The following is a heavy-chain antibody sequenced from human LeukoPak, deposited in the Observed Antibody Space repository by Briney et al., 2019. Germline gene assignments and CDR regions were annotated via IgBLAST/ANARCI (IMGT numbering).Heavy chain of an antibody. Sequence: SGGSLRLSCAASGFTFSSYWMSWVRQAPGKGLEWLANIKQDGSEKYYVDSVKGRFTISRDNAKNSLYLQMNSLRAEDTAVYYCASTLVRCSSTSCLYYYYGMDVWGQGTTVTVSS. D-gene: IGHD2-2*01. J-gene: IGHJ6*02. CDR3: ASTLVRCSSTSCLYYYYGMDV. CDR1: GFTFSSYW. V-gene: IGHV3-7*03. CDR2: IKQDGSEK.